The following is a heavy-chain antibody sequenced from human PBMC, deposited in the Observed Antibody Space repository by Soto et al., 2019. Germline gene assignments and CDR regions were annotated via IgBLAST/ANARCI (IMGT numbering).Heavy chain of an antibody. D-gene: IGHD3-22*01. CDR2: ISGSGGST. CDR3: ANPIYDSSGYYLRRSYYGMDV. V-gene: IGHV3-23*01. Sequence: EVQLLESGGGLVQPGGSLRLSCAASGFTFSSYAMSWVRQAPGKGLEWVSAISGSGGSTYYADSVKGRFTISRDNSKNTLYLQMNSLRAEDTAVYYCANPIYDSSGYYLRRSYYGMDVWGQGTTVTVSS. J-gene: IGHJ6*02. CDR1: GFTFSSYA.